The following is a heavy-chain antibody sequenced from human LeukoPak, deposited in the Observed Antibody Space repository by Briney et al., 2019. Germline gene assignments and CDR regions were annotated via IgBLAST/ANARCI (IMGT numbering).Heavy chain of an antibody. Sequence: GASVKVSCKASGYTFTSYGISWVREAAGQGLEWMGWISAYNGNTNYAQKLQGRVTMTTDTSTSTAYMELRSLRSDDTAVYYCARDSRRYCSGGSCYLVYWGQGTLVTVSS. J-gene: IGHJ4*02. V-gene: IGHV1-18*01. CDR3: ARDSRRYCSGGSCYLVY. CDR1: GYTFTSYG. CDR2: ISAYNGNT. D-gene: IGHD2-15*01.